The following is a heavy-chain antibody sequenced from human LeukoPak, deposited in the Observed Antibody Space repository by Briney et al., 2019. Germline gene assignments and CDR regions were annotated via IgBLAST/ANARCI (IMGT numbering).Heavy chain of an antibody. CDR3: ARAPAHYDILTGYYSTDAFDI. CDR2: IKQDGSEK. J-gene: IGHJ3*02. CDR1: GFTFSSYG. Sequence: GGSLRLSCAASGFTFSSYGMHWVRQAPGKGLEWVANIKQDGSEKYYVDSVKGRFTISRDNAKNSLYLQMNSLRAEDTAVYYCARAPAHYDILTGYYSTDAFDIWGQGTMVTVSS. D-gene: IGHD3-9*01. V-gene: IGHV3-7*01.